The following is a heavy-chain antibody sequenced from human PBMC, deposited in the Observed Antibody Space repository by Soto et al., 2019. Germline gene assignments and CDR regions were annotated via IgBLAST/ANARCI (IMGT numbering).Heavy chain of an antibody. Sequence: QVQLQQWGAGLLKSSETLSLTCAVYGGSFSGHYWSWIRQPPGKGLEWIGEINHSGSASYIPSLKSRVTISVDPSRKQFSLKLSSVTAADTAVYYCARGSVLRLWEWLGETERKDNWFDPWGQGTLVTVSS. V-gene: IGHV4-34*01. CDR2: INHSGSA. CDR3: ARGSVLRLWEWLGETERKDNWFDP. D-gene: IGHD3-3*01. J-gene: IGHJ5*02. CDR1: GGSFSGHY.